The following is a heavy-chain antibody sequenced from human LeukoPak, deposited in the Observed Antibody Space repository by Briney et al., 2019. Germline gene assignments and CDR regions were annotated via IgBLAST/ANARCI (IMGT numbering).Heavy chain of an antibody. Sequence: ASVKVSCKASGYSFTNNYIHSVRQAPGQGLEWMGMIYPRDGSTSYAQRFQDRVTVTRDTSTSTVHMELSGLRAEDTALYYCARDQEGFDYWGQGTLVTVSS. V-gene: IGHV1-46*01. CDR1: GYSFTNNY. J-gene: IGHJ4*02. CDR2: IYPRDGST. CDR3: ARDQEGFDY.